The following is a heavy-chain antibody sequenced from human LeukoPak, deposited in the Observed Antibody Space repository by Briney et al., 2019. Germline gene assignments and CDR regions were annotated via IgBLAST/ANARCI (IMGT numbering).Heavy chain of an antibody. CDR1: GGSISSRTYY. CDR3: ARMVRGVIKNWFDP. J-gene: IGHJ5*02. CDR2: IFYSGST. D-gene: IGHD3-10*01. V-gene: IGHV4-39*07. Sequence: SETLSLTCTVSGGSISSRTYYWGWIRQPPGKGLEWIGNIFYSGSTYYSPSLKSRVTISVDTSKNQFSLKLSSVTAADTAVYYCARMVRGVIKNWFDPWGQGTLVTVSS.